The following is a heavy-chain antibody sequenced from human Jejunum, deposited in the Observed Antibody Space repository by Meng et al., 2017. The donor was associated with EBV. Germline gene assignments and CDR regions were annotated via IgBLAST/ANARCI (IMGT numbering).Heavy chain of an antibody. D-gene: IGHD1-26*01. CDR3: VRVKTGSCSDY. CDR2: ISYSGST. J-gene: IGHJ4*02. V-gene: IGHV4-39*07. CDR1: GGSITYSDYY. Sequence: QLQLHESGPGLLXXXXXLXLTCSVSGGSITYSDYYWGWIRQPPGKGLEWIASISYSGSTFYNPSLRSRVTISRDTSKNQFSLNLNSVTAADTAVYYCVRVKTGSCSDYWGQGTLVTVSS.